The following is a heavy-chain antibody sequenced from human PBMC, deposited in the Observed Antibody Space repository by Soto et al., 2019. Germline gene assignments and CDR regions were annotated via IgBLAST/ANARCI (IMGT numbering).Heavy chain of an antibody. Sequence: GGSLRLSCAVSGFTFSDSAIHWVRQASGKGLEWVGRIRNKANNYATGYAASVKGRFTISRDESKNTAYLQMNSLKTEDTAVYYCTRVSETPFDYWGQGTLVTAPQ. V-gene: IGHV3-73*01. J-gene: IGHJ4*02. CDR3: TRVSETPFDY. D-gene: IGHD2-15*01. CDR2: IRNKANNYAT. CDR1: GFTFSDSA.